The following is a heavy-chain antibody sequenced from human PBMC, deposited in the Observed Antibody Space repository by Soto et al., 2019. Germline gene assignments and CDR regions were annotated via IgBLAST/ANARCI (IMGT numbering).Heavy chain of an antibody. CDR2: IWYDGSNK. J-gene: IGHJ6*02. V-gene: IGHV3-33*01. Sequence: GGSLRLSCAASGFTFSSYGMHWVRQAPGKWLEWVAVIWYDGSNKYYADSVKGRFTISRDNSKNTLYLQMNSLRAEDTAVYYCARERSAAARTQHYYYYYGMDVWGQGXTVTVYS. D-gene: IGHD6-13*01. CDR3: ARERSAAARTQHYYYYYGMDV. CDR1: GFTFSSYG.